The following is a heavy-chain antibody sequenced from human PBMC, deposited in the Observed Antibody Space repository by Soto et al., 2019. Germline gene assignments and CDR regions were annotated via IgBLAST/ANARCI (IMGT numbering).Heavy chain of an antibody. J-gene: IGHJ3*02. D-gene: IGHD3-10*01. CDR1: GGSISSGDYY. CDR3: ARFNSHPGAFDI. Sequence: PSETLSLTCTVSGGSISSGDYYWSWIRQPPGKGLEWIGYIYYSGSTYYNPSLKSRVTISVDTSKNQFSLKLSSVTAADTAVYYCARFNSHPGAFDIWGQGKMVTVSS. V-gene: IGHV4-30-4*01. CDR2: IYYSGST.